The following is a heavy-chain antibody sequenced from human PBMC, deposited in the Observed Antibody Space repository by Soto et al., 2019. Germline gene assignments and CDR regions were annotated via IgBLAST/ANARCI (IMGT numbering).Heavy chain of an antibody. CDR2: ISAYNGNT. CDR1: GYTFTSYG. V-gene: IGHV1-18*04. D-gene: IGHD3-10*01. J-gene: IGHJ5*02. CDR3: TCITMVRGVRDSWFDP. Sequence: ASVKVSCKASGYTFTSYGISWVRQAPGQGLEWMGWISAYNGNTNYAQKLQGRVTMTTDTSTSTAYMELRSLRSDDTAVYYCTCITMVRGVRDSWFDPWGQGTRVTVSS.